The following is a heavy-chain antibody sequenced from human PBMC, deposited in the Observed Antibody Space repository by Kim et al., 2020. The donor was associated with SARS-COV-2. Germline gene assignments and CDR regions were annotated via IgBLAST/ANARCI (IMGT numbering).Heavy chain of an antibody. J-gene: IGHJ3*02. V-gene: IGHV4-38-2*02. D-gene: IGHD1-26*01. CDR2: IYHSGST. CDR3: ALDWSGSSFNI. CDR1: GYSISSGYY. Sequence: SETLSLTCTVSGYSISSGYYWGWIRQPPGKGLEWIGSIYHSGSTYYNPSLKSRVTISVDTSKNQFSLKLSSVTAADTAVYYCALDWSGSSFNIWGQGTMVTVSS.